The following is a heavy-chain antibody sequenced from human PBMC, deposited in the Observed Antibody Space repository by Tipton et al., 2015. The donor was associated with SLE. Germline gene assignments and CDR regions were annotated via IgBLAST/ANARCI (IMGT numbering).Heavy chain of an antibody. CDR3: ARDRGVVVVAAIDY. CDR2: IIPIFGTA. D-gene: IGHD2-15*01. CDR1: GGTFSNYA. V-gene: IGHV1-69*15. Sequence: QSGAEVKKPGSSVKVSCKASGGTFSNYAINWVRQAPGQGLEWMGRIIPIFGTANYAQKFQGRVTITADESTSTAYVELRSLRSDDTAVYYCARDRGVVVVAAIDYWGQGTLVTVSS. J-gene: IGHJ4*02.